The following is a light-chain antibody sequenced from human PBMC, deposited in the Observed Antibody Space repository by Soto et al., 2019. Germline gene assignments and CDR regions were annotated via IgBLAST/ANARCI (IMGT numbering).Light chain of an antibody. CDR2: DAS. CDR1: QSISYW. J-gene: IGKJ1*01. V-gene: IGKV1-5*01. Sequence: DIRITQSRSTVSASIGDRVTITCRASQSISYWLAWFQQKPGKTPKVLIYDASSLESGVPSRFSGSGSGTEFTLTISSLQPDDFATYYCQQYKSYWTFGQGTKVDI. CDR3: QQYKSYWT.